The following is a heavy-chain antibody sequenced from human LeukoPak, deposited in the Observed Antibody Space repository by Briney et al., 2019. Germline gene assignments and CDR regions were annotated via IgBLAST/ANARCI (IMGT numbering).Heavy chain of an antibody. D-gene: IGHD2/OR15-2a*01. J-gene: IGHJ4*02. CDR2: ISDIGSI. CDR1: GGSISSYY. V-gene: IGHV4-59*08. CDR3: AGHRPRNTVDF. Sequence: SETLSLTCTVSGGSISSYYWSWIRQPPGKGLEWIAYISDIGSINYNPPLKSRVTISLDTSKNQFSLKLSSVTAADTAVYYCAGHRPRNTVDFWGQGTLVTVSS.